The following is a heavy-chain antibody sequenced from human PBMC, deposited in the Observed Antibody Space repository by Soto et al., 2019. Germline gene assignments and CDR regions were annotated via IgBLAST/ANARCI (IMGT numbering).Heavy chain of an antibody. CDR3: AGRYGYYFDY. CDR2: IYYSGST. J-gene: IGHJ4*02. Sequence: QVQLQESGPGLVKPSETLSLTCTVSGGSISSYYWSWIRQPPGKGLEWIGYIYYSGSTNYNPSHKSRVTTSADTSKNQLALKLSSVTAADTAVYYCAGRYGYYFDYWGQGTLVTVSS. V-gene: IGHV4-59*08. D-gene: IGHD4-17*01. CDR1: GGSISSYY.